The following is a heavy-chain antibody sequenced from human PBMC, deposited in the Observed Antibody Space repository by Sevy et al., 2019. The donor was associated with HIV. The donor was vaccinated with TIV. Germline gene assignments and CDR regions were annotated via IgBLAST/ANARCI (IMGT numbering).Heavy chain of an antibody. J-gene: IGHJ6*02. CDR2: ISSSGSTI. CDR3: ASRGYSSSSGPDSYGMDV. V-gene: IGHV3-11*01. Sequence: LGGSLRLSCAASGFTFSDYYMSWIRQAPGKGLEWVSYISSSGSTIYYADSVKGRFTISRDNAKNSLYLQMNSLRAEDTAVYYCASRGYSSSSGPDSYGMDVWGQGTTVTVSS. CDR1: GFTFSDYY. D-gene: IGHD6-6*01.